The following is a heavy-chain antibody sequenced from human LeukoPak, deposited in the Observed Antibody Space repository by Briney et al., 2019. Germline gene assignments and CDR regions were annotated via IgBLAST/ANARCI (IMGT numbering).Heavy chain of an antibody. J-gene: IGHJ4*02. CDR3: ARKSGGWFDY. D-gene: IGHD2-15*01. CDR1: GGSISSYY. CDR2: IYSGST. V-gene: IGHV4-59*01. Sequence: PSETLSLTCSVSGGSISSYYWSWIRQPPGKRLEWIGYIYSGSTNYNPSLKSRVTISVETSKNQFSLKLTSVTAADTAMYYCARKSGGWFDYWGQGTLVTVSS.